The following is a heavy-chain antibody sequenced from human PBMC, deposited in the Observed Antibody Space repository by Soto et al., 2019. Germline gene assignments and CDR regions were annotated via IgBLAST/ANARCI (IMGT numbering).Heavy chain of an antibody. CDR1: GGSISRYY. D-gene: IGHD3-10*01. J-gene: IGHJ3*02. CDR2: IYYSGST. CDR3: AGLCGGVLDI. Sequence: SETLSLSCTVSGGSISRYYWSWIRQPPGKGLEWIGYIYYSGSTNYNPSLKSRVTISVDTSKNQFSLKLSSVTAADTAVYYCAGLCGGVLDIRGQGTIVTVS. V-gene: IGHV4-59*08.